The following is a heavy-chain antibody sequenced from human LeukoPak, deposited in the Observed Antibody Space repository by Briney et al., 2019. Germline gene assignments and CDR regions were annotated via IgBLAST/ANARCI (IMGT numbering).Heavy chain of an antibody. CDR3: ARGARLGGSYYYYYYMDL. J-gene: IGHJ6*03. Sequence: AXGXXFSSYDRSWVRQAPGQGLEWMGGIIPIFGTANYAQTMQGRVTITTDESTSTAYMELSSLRSEDTAVYYCARGARLGGSYYYYYYMDLWGKGTTVTVSS. CDR1: GXXFSSYD. D-gene: IGHD2-15*01. V-gene: IGHV1-69*05. CDR2: IIPIFGTA.